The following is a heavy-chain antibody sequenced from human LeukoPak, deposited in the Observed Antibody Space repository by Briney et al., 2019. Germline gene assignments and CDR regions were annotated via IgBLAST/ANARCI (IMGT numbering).Heavy chain of an antibody. D-gene: IGHD6-13*01. CDR2: IFHSGDT. J-gene: IGHJ4*02. V-gene: IGHV4-30-2*01. CDR1: GASISNSPYS. Sequence: SETLSLTCAVSGASISNSPYSWTWIRQPPGKGLEWIGYIFHSGDTYYNPSLESRVTMSLDRSKNQFSLRLSSVTAADTAVYYCAREASAGGYYFDYWGQGALVTVSS. CDR3: AREASAGGYYFDY.